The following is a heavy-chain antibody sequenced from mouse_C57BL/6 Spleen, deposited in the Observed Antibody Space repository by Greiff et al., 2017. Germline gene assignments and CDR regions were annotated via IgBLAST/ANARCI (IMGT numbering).Heavy chain of an antibody. D-gene: IGHD3-2*01. CDR1: GYTFTSYW. CDR2: IDPADSYT. J-gene: IGHJ4*01. Sequence: QVQLQQPGAELVMPGASVKLSCTASGYTFTSYWMHWVKQRPGQGLEWVGEIDPADSYTNYNHKLKGKSTLTVDKSSSTAYMQLSSLTSEDSAVYYCARRQPHYYAMDYWGQGTSVTVSS. V-gene: IGHV1-69*01. CDR3: ARRQPHYYAMDY.